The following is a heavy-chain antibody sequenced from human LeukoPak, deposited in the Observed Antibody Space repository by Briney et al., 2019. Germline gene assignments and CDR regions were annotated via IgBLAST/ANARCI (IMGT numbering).Heavy chain of an antibody. V-gene: IGHV4-59*01. CDR1: GGSLNSNY. CDR2: IYYSGST. D-gene: IGHD2-15*01. J-gene: IGHJ6*02. CDR3: ARDIVGTYGMDV. Sequence: PSGTLSLTCTVSGGSLNSNYWNWIRQPPGKGLEWIGHIYYSGSTNYSPSLNSRVTISLDTSKNQFSLEMRSVTAADTAVYYCARDIVGTYGMDVWGQGTAVTVSS.